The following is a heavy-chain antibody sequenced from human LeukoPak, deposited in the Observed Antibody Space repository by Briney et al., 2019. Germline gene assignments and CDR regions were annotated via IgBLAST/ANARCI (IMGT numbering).Heavy chain of an antibody. CDR3: ATGINWYFAFDI. Sequence: PGGSLRLSCAASGFTFNTYWMSWVRQAPGKGLEWVSAISRGGGSTFYTDSVKGRFTISRDNSKNTLYLQMNRLRAEDTAVYYCATGINWYFAFDIWGQGTMVTVSS. V-gene: IGHV3-23*01. J-gene: IGHJ3*02. CDR2: ISRGGGST. CDR1: GFTFNTYW. D-gene: IGHD1-7*01.